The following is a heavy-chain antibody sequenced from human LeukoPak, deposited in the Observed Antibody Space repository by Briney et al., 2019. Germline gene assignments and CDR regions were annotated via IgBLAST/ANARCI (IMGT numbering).Heavy chain of an antibody. Sequence: ASVKLSCKASGDTLIDYYIHWVRQAPGQGLEWMGIINPSGDSTTYAQKFQGRVTMTRDTSTTTVYMELSSLRSEDTAVYYCARDEVTPRGIGLDYWGQGTLVTVSS. CDR2: INPSGDST. J-gene: IGHJ4*02. CDR1: GDTLIDYY. CDR3: ARDEVTPRGIGLDY. V-gene: IGHV1-46*01. D-gene: IGHD4-11*01.